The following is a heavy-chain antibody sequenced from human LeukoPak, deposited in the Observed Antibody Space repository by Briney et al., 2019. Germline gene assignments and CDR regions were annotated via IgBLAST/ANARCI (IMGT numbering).Heavy chain of an antibody. V-gene: IGHV1-8*01. J-gene: IGHJ4*02. CDR2: MNPKSGNT. D-gene: IGHD3-22*01. CDR1: RCTFTSYD. Sequence: ASVKVSCKASRCTFTSYDINWVRQATGQGLEWMGWMNPKSGNTRYAQKFQDRVTMTRNTYISTAYMEPSRLRSDDTAVYYCARILVGTDDYWGQGTLVTVSS. CDR3: ARILVGTDDY.